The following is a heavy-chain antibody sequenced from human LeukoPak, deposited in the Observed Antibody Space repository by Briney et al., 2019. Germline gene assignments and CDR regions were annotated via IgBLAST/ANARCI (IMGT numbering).Heavy chain of an antibody. D-gene: IGHD6-13*01. CDR1: GFTFSSYA. Sequence: QPGGSLRLSCAASGFTFSSYAMHWVRQAPGKGLEWVAVISYDGSNKYYADPVKGRFTISRDNSKNTLYLQMNSLRAEDTAVYYCARKEGSSWYVYWGQGTLVTVSS. J-gene: IGHJ4*02. CDR3: ARKEGSSWYVY. CDR2: ISYDGSNK. V-gene: IGHV3-30*04.